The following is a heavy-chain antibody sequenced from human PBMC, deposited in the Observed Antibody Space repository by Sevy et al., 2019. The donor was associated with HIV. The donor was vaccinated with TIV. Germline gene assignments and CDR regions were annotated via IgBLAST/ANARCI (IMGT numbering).Heavy chain of an antibody. Sequence: ASVKVSCKASGYTFTSYYMHWVRQAPGQGLEWMGIINPSGGSTSYAQKFQGRVTMTRDTSTSTVYMELSSLRSEDTAVYYCASDVLKAAASYGMDVWGQRTTVTVSS. D-gene: IGHD6-13*01. J-gene: IGHJ6*02. CDR3: ASDVLKAAASYGMDV. CDR2: INPSGGST. V-gene: IGHV1-46*01. CDR1: GYTFTSYY.